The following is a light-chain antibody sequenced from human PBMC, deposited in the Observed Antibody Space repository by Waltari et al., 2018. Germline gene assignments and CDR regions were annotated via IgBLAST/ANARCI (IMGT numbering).Light chain of an antibody. J-gene: IGKJ4*01. V-gene: IGKV1-9*01. CDR3: QQVKSFPLT. CDR1: QDISTS. Sequence: DIQLTQSPSFLSASVGDRVTITCRGSQDISTSLTWYQQKPGKAPDLLIYGSSNLQSGVPSRFSGSGSGTEFTLTISSLQPEDFATYSCQQVKSFPLTFGGGTKVEVK. CDR2: GSS.